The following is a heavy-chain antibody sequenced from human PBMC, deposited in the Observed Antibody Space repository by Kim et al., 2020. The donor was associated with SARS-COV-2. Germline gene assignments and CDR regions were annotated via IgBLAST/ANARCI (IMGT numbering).Heavy chain of an antibody. CDR3: GFGGIAASFYYYNMDV. CDR1: GGTFSTYA. J-gene: IGHJ6*02. CDR2: IIPIFATA. V-gene: IGHV1-69*13. Sequence: SVKVSCKASGGTFSTYAISWVRQAPGQGLEWMGGIIPIFATANYAQNFQGRVTITADASTYTAYMELSGLRSEDTAVYYCGFGGIAASFYYYNMDVWGQGTTVTVSS. D-gene: IGHD3-16*01.